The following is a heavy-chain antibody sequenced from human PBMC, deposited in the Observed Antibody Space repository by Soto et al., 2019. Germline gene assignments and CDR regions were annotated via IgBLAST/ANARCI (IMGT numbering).Heavy chain of an antibody. Sequence: PWRSLRLSCVASGLTLTTCGMTSVHQAPGKGLEWVANIEQEGSGKYYVNSVKGRFTISRDDAENSLYLQMNNLRAEDTAAYYCSRNQSKLETWRQATPVTVCS. V-gene: IGHV3-7*01. J-gene: IGHJ5*01. CDR3: SRNQSKLET. CDR1: GLTLTTCG. D-gene: IGHD1-1*01. CDR2: IEQEGSGK.